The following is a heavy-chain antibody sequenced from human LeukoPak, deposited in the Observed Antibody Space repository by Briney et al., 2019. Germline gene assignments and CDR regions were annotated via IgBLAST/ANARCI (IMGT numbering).Heavy chain of an antibody. D-gene: IGHD1-7*01. Sequence: GGSLRLSCAASGFTFSSYSMNWVRQAPGKGLEWVSSISSSSSYIYYADSVKGRFTISRDNAKNSLYLQMNSLRAEDTAVYYCARDPLRTGTTSTFDYWGQGTLVTVSS. J-gene: IGHJ4*02. V-gene: IGHV3-21*01. CDR1: GFTFSSYS. CDR3: ARDPLRTGTTSTFDY. CDR2: ISSSSSYI.